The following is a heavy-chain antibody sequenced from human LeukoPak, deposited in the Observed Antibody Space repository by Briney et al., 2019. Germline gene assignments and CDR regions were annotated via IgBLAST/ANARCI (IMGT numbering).Heavy chain of an antibody. Sequence: PSETLSLTCTISGGSISSYHWSWIRQPPGKGLEWIGYIYYSGSTIYNPSLMSRVTLSVDTSKHEFSLRLSSVTAADTAVYYCARTRDSRGYPYYFDYWGQGTLVTVSS. CDR2: IYYSGST. CDR1: GGSISSYH. CDR3: ARTRDSRGYPYYFDY. D-gene: IGHD3-22*01. J-gene: IGHJ4*02. V-gene: IGHV4-59*01.